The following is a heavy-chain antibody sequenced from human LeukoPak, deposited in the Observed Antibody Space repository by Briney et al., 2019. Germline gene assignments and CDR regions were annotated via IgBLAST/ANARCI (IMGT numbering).Heavy chain of an antibody. Sequence: SETLSLTCAVYGGSFSGYYWSWIRQPPGKGLEWIGEINHSGSTNYNPSLKSRVTIPVDTSKNQFSLKLSSVTAADTAVYYCARGDYYYDSSGEFDYWGQGTQVTVSS. CDR3: ARGDYYYDSSGEFDY. CDR2: INHSGST. D-gene: IGHD3-22*01. CDR1: GGSFSGYY. V-gene: IGHV4-34*01. J-gene: IGHJ4*02.